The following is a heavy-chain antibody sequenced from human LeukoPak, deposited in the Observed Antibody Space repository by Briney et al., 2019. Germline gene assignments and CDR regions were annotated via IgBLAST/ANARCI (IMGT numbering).Heavy chain of an antibody. CDR2: IYYSGST. CDR3: ARLLYLKSYFDY. J-gene: IGHJ4*02. D-gene: IGHD3-16*02. CDR1: GVSISSYY. V-gene: IGHV4-59*08. Sequence: PSETLSLTCTVSGVSISSYYWSWIRQPPGKGLEWIGYIYYSGSTNYNPSLKSRVTISVDTSKNQFSLKLSSVTAADTAVYYCARLLYLKSYFDYWGQGTLVTVSS.